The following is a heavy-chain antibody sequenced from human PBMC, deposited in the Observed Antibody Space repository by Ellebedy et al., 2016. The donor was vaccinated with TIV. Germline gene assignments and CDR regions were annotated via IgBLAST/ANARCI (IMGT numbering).Heavy chain of an antibody. CDR3: ARVEFIRPAVAGSFDY. CDR1: GGSISSGGYY. V-gene: IGHV4-31*03. Sequence: SETLPLTXTVSGGSISSGGYYWSWIRQHPGKGLEWIGYIYYSGSTYYNPSLKSRVTISVDTSKNQFSLKLSSVTAADTAVYYCARVEFIRPAVAGSFDYWGQGTLVTVSS. D-gene: IGHD6-19*01. CDR2: IYYSGST. J-gene: IGHJ4*02.